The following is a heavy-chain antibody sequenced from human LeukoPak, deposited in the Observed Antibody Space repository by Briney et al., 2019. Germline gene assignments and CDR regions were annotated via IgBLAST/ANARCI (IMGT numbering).Heavy chain of an antibody. Sequence: GSLRLSCAASGFTVSSNYMSWVRQAPGKGLEWVSVIYSGGSTYYADSVKGRFTISRDNSKNTLYLQMNSLRAEDTAVYYCARGLYYYYMDVWGKGTTVTVSS. CDR1: GFTVSSNY. CDR3: ARGLYYYYMDV. CDR2: IYSGGST. V-gene: IGHV3-53*01. J-gene: IGHJ6*03.